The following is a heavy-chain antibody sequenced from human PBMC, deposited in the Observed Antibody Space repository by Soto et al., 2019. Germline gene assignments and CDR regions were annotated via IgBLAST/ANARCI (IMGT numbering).Heavy chain of an antibody. Sequence: PSETLSLTCTVSGGSISSGDYYWSWIRQPPGKGLEWIGYIYYSGSTYYNPSLKSRVTISVDTSKNQFSLKLSSVTAADTAVYYCARDIRAIFGGSYYYYGMDVWGQGTTVTVSS. CDR3: ARDIRAIFGGSYYYYGMDV. V-gene: IGHV4-30-4*02. D-gene: IGHD3-3*01. J-gene: IGHJ6*02. CDR2: IYYSGST. CDR1: GGSISSGDYY.